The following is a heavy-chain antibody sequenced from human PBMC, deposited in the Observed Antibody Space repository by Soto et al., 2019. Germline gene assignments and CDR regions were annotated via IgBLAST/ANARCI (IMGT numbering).Heavy chain of an antibody. J-gene: IGHJ4*02. CDR2: IYHTGST. V-gene: IGHV4-4*02. Sequence: QVQLQQSGPRLARPSGTLSLTCVVSGGSISSTNWWTWIRQTPGKGLEWIGEIYHTGSTKYNPSLKNRVNITPDKSNNQFSLNLKSVTAADTAVYYCATLPPRIVVVVLPIPSWGQGTLVTVSS. CDR1: GGSISSTNW. D-gene: IGHD2-15*01. CDR3: ATLPPRIVVVVLPIPS.